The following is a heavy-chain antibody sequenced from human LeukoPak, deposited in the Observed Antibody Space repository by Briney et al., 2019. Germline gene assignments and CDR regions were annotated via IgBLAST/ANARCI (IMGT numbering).Heavy chain of an antibody. Sequence: GGSLRLSRAASGFTFSSNSMNWVRQAPGKGLEWVSYISSKSTTTYYADSVKGRFTISRDNAKNSLHLQMNSLRAEDTAVYYCARDLLNYYYYGMDVWGQGTTVTVSS. CDR2: ISSKSTTT. CDR1: GFTFSSNS. J-gene: IGHJ6*02. CDR3: ARDLLNYYYYGMDV. V-gene: IGHV3-48*04. D-gene: IGHD2-15*01.